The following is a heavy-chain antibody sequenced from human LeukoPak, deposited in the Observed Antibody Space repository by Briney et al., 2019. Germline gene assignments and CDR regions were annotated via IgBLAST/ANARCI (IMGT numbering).Heavy chain of an antibody. CDR3: ARDADSSCFDY. Sequence: GGSLRPSCAASGFTFSSYAMHWVRQAPGKGLEWVAVISYDGSNKYYADSVKGRFTISRDNSKNTLYLQMNSLRAEDTAVYYCARDADSSCFDYWGQGTLVTVSS. D-gene: IGHD6-19*01. CDR2: ISYDGSNK. J-gene: IGHJ4*02. V-gene: IGHV3-30*04. CDR1: GFTFSSYA.